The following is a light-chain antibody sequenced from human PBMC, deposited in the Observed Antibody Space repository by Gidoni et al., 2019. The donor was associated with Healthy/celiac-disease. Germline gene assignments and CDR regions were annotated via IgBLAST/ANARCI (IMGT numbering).Light chain of an antibody. CDR3: VLYMGSGYVV. Sequence: QTVVTQEPSFYVYPGGTVTLTCGWSSGSVSTSYYPSWYQQTPCQAPRTLIYRTNTRSSGVPDRFSASILGNKAALTNTGAQADDESDYYCVLYMGSGYVVFGGGTKLTVL. CDR2: RTN. V-gene: IGLV8-61*01. J-gene: IGLJ2*01. CDR1: SGSVSTSYY.